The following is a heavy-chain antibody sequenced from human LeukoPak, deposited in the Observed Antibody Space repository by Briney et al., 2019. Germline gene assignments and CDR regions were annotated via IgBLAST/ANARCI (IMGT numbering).Heavy chain of an antibody. Sequence: PSETLSLTCGVSGYSISSGYFWVWIRQPPGKGLEWIGSVYHTGATYYNPSLRSPVTISVDTSKNRFSLELYSVTAADTAVYYCARDLGLTISANSFDPWGQGTLVTVSS. J-gene: IGHJ5*02. V-gene: IGHV4-38-2*02. D-gene: IGHD3-3*01. CDR1: GYSISSGYF. CDR2: VYHTGAT. CDR3: ARDLGLTISANSFDP.